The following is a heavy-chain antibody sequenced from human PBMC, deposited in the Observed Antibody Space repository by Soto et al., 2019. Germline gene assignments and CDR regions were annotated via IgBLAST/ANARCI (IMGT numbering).Heavy chain of an antibody. CDR1: GFTFSIYA. CDR3: AKYSTSGPSRFFDL. D-gene: IGHD5-12*01. V-gene: IGHV3-23*01. J-gene: IGHJ4*02. CDR2: IGAGSDGI. Sequence: LRLSCAASGFTFSIYAVAWIRQTPGKGLEWVSVIGAGSDGIQYVDSVKGRFSISRDNSKNTLYLHMNSLRAEDTAIYYCAKYSTSGPSRFFDLWGQGTLVTVSS.